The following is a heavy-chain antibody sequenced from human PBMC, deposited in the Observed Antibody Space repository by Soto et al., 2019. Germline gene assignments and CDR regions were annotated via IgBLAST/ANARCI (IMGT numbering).Heavy chain of an antibody. CDR3: ASHPGRAAAAAEYYFDY. J-gene: IGHJ4*02. CDR1: GGTFSSYA. Sequence: SVKVSCKASGGTFSSYAMSWVRQAPGQSIDGMGGIIPIFCTANYAQEFQVRVTITADKSTSTAYMQLSSLSAKDTALYYCASHPGRAAAAAEYYFDYWGQGTLFTVSS. V-gene: IGHV1-69*06. CDR2: IIPIFCTA. D-gene: IGHD6-13*01.